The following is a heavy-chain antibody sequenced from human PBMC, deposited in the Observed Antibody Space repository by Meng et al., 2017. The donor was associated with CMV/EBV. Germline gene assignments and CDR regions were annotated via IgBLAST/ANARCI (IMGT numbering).Heavy chain of an antibody. J-gene: IGHJ4*02. V-gene: IGHV3-11*05. CDR1: GFTFSDYY. Sequence: VERWGGGGGLVNPEGPVTLSWAASGFTFSDYYMSWIRQATGKGLEWVSYISSSSSYTNYADSVKGRFTISRDNAKNSLYLQMNSLRAEDTAVYYCARDRTGYPFDYCGQGTLVTVSS. CDR3: ARDRTGYPFDY. D-gene: IGHD3/OR15-3a*01. CDR2: ISSSSSYT.